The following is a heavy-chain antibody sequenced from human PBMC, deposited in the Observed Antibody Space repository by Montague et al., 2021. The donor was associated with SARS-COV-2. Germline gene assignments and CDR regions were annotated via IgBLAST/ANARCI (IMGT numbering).Heavy chain of an antibody. CDR2: INQSGST. D-gene: IGHD4-23*01. CDR1: GASFSGYY. J-gene: IGHJ2*01. CDR3: ARWVYGGYWYFDL. Sequence: SETLSLTCAVYGASFSGYYWSWIRQPPGKGLEWIGEINQSGSTNYNPSLKSRVTISVDTSKNHFSLKLSSVTAADTAVYYCARWVYGGYWYFDLWGRGTLVTVSS. V-gene: IGHV4-34*01.